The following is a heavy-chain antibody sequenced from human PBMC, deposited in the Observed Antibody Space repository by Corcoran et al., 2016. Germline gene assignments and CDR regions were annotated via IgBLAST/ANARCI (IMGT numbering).Heavy chain of an antibody. V-gene: IGHV3-73*02. CDR1: GFTFSGSA. CDR2: IRSRPKGSAT. D-gene: IGHD2-2*01. Sequence: EVQLVESGGDLVQPGGSLTLSCAASGFTFSGSALHWVRQASGKGLEWVGRIRSRPKGSATAYAVSVQGRFTISRDDSKNTAFLQMNSLKTEAAYLYYCARLAPDTSYYYGMDVWGQGTSVTVSS. J-gene: IGHJ6*02. CDR3: ARLAPDTSYYYGMDV.